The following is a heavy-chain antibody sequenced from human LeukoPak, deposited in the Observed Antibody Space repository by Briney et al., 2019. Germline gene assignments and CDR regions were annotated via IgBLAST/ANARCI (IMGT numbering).Heavy chain of an antibody. CDR2: ISADNGNT. J-gene: IGHJ4*02. D-gene: IGHD4-17*01. Sequence: GASVKVSCKASGYTFTNYGFSWVRQAPGQGLEWMGWISADNGNTNYAQKLQGRVTMTTDTSTSTAYMELRCLRSDDTAVYYCARGNNDYGDYFDYWGQGTLVTVSS. V-gene: IGHV1-18*01. CDR3: ARGNNDYGDYFDY. CDR1: GYTFTNYG.